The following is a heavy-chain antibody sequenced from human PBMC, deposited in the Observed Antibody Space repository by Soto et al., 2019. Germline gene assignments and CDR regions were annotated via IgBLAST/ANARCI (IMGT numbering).Heavy chain of an antibody. J-gene: IGHJ6*03. Sequence: ASVKVSCKASGYTSTNYGMHWVRQAPGQRLEWMGWISAYNGNTNYAQKLQGRVTMTTDTSTSTAYMELRSLRSDDTAVYYCARDVPLSPYCSSTSCYYYYMDVWGKGTTVTVSS. V-gene: IGHV1-18*01. CDR2: ISAYNGNT. CDR3: ARDVPLSPYCSSTSCYYYYMDV. D-gene: IGHD2-2*01. CDR1: GYTSTNYG.